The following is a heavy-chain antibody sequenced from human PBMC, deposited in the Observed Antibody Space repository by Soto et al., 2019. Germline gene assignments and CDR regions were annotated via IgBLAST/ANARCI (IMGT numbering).Heavy chain of an antibody. Sequence: QVQLVQSGAEVKKPGASVKVSCKASGYTFTSYAMHWVRQAPGQRLEWMGWINAGNGNTKYSQKFQGRVTITRDTSASTAYMELSSLRSEDTAVYYCARSPYYDFCSGSRPVDYWGQGTLVTVSS. V-gene: IGHV1-3*01. CDR3: ARSPYYDFCSGSRPVDY. J-gene: IGHJ4*02. D-gene: IGHD3-3*01. CDR1: GYTFTSYA. CDR2: INAGNGNT.